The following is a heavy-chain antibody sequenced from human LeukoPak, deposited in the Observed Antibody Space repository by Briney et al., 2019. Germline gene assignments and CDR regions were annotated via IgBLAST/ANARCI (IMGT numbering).Heavy chain of an antibody. J-gene: IGHJ3*02. CDR1: GFTFSSYW. CDR3: ARGGKWFYAFDI. V-gene: IGHV3-74*01. CDR2: INSDGSST. Sequence: GGSLRLSCAASGFTFSSYWMHWVRHAPGKGLVWVSRINSDGSSTSYADSVKGRFTISRDNAKNTLHLQMNSLRAEDTAVYYCARGGKWFYAFDIWGQGTMVTVSS. D-gene: IGHD3-22*01.